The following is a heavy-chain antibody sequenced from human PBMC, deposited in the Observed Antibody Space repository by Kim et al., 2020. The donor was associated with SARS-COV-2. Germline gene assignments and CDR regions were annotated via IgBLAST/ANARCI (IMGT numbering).Heavy chain of an antibody. CDR2: ISAYNGNT. Sequence: ASVKVSCKASGYTFTSYGISWVRQAPGQGLEWMGWISAYNGNTNYAQKPQGRVTMTTDTSTSTDYMELRNLRSDDTAVYYCARDPGIVVPNWLDPWGQGTLVTVSS. CDR1: GYTFTSYG. V-gene: IGHV1-18*01. D-gene: IGHD6-19*01. CDR3: ARDPGIVVPNWLDP. J-gene: IGHJ5*02.